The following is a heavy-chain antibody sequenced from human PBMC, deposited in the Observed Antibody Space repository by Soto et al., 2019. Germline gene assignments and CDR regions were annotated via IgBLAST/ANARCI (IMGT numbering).Heavy chain of an antibody. CDR3: ARGLNIVVVLAATSLGNWFDP. V-gene: IGHV4-34*01. CDR2: INHSGST. D-gene: IGHD2-15*01. Sequence: QVQLQQWGAGLLKPSETLSLTCAVYGGSFSGYYWSWIRQPPGKGLEWIGEINHSGSTNYNPSLKSRVTISVDTSKHQFSLKLSSVTAADTAVYYCARGLNIVVVLAATSLGNWFDPWGQGTLVTVSS. CDR1: GGSFSGYY. J-gene: IGHJ5*02.